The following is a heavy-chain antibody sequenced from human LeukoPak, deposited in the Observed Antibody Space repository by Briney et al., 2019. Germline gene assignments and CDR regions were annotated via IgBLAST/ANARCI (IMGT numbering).Heavy chain of an antibody. CDR3: ARDTDFSIDY. J-gene: IGHJ4*02. Sequence: ASVKVSCKASGYTFTSYGISWVRQAPGQGLEWMGWISAYNGNTNYAHSLQARVTMTTDTSTSTASMELGSLGSDDTAVYYCARDTDFSIDYWGQGSLVTVSS. D-gene: IGHD2/OR15-2a*01. CDR2: ISAYNGNT. CDR1: GYTFTSYG. V-gene: IGHV1-18*01.